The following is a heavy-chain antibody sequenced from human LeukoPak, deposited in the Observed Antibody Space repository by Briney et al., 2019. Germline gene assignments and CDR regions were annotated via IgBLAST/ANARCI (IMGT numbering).Heavy chain of an antibody. CDR1: GYSFTSYW. Sequence: GESLKISCKGSGYSFTSYWIAWVRQMPGKGLEWMGIIFPADSDTRYSPSFQGQVPISADKSISTAYLQWSSLKASDTAMYYCARRVSLNGMDVWGQGTTVTVSS. J-gene: IGHJ6*02. CDR3: ARRVSLNGMDV. V-gene: IGHV5-51*01. CDR2: IFPADSDT. D-gene: IGHD5/OR15-5a*01.